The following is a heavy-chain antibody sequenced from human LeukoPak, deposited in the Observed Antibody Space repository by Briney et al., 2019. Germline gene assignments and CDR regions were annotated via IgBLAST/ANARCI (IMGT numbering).Heavy chain of an antibody. CDR2: ISSSGSTI. CDR1: GFTFSDYY. Sequence: GGSLRLSCAASGFTFSDYYMSWIRQAPGKGLEWVSYISSSGSTIYYADSVKGRFAISRDNAKNSLYLQMNSLRAEDTAVYYCARVPYSSGWYVDYWGQGTLVTVSS. D-gene: IGHD6-19*01. CDR3: ARVPYSSGWYVDY. V-gene: IGHV3-11*01. J-gene: IGHJ4*02.